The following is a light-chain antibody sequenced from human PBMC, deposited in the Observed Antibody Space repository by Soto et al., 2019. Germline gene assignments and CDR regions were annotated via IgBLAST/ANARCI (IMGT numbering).Light chain of an antibody. CDR1: HGISSW. J-gene: IGKJ1*01. V-gene: IGKV1-12*01. Sequence: DIQMPHSPSSVSASVGDRVPITCRSSHGISSWLAWYQQKPGKAPKLLISAASSLQSGVPSRFSGSGSGTAFTLTISSLQPADSATYSCQQANSFPRTFGQRTKVEI. CDR2: AAS. CDR3: QQANSFPRT.